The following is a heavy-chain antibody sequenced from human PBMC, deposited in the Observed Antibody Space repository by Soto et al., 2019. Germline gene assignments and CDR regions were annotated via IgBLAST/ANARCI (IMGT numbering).Heavy chain of an antibody. V-gene: IGHV3-74*01. CDR2: INSDGSST. Sequence: GGSLRLFCAASGFPFGSYRMQWVRQVLGKVLVWVSRINSDGSSTSYADSVKGRFTISRDNAKNTLYLQMNSLRAEDTAVYYCAGSSDVLMVYAIYYYGMDVWGQGT. J-gene: IGHJ6*02. CDR3: AGSSDVLMVYAIYYYGMDV. D-gene: IGHD2-8*01. CDR1: GFPFGSYR.